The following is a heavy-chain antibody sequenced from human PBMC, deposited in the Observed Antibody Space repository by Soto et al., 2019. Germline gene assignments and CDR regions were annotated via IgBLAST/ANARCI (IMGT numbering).Heavy chain of an antibody. V-gene: IGHV4-39*01. D-gene: IGHD1-26*01. Sequence: PSETLSLTCTVSGGSISSSSYYWGWIRQPPGKGLEWIGSIYYSGSTYYNPSLKSRVTISVDTSKNQFSLKLSSVTAADTAVYYCVSSLSGQAVYFDYWGQGTLVTVSS. J-gene: IGHJ4*02. CDR1: GGSISSSSYY. CDR3: VSSLSGQAVYFDY. CDR2: IYYSGST.